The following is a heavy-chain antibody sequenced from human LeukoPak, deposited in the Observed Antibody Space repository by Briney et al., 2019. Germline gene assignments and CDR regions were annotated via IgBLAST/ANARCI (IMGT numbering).Heavy chain of an antibody. V-gene: IGHV3-30-3*01. CDR2: IPYDGSEK. D-gene: IGHD2-21*02. Sequence: GGSLRLSCAASGFTFSSHGMHWVRQAPGKGLEWVGGIPYDGSEKVYADSVKGRFTISRDSSKNMLYLQMNSLRIEDTAVYYCVRTNHGDLDYWGQGTLVTVSS. CDR3: VRTNHGDLDY. CDR1: GFTFSSHG. J-gene: IGHJ4*02.